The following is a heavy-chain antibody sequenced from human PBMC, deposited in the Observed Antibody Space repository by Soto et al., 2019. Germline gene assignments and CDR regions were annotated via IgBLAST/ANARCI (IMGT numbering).Heavy chain of an antibody. CDR1: GGSISSSSYY. CDR2: IYYSGST. CDR3: ASRNSVAVPFLGAAEFDP. D-gene: IGHD3-3*02. J-gene: IGHJ5*02. Sequence: SETLSLTCTVSGGSISSSSYYWGWIRQPPGKGLEWIGSIYYSGSTYYNPSLKSRVTISVDTSKNQFSLKLSSVTAADTAVHYCASRNSVAVPFLGAAEFDPWGQGALVTVSS. V-gene: IGHV4-39*01.